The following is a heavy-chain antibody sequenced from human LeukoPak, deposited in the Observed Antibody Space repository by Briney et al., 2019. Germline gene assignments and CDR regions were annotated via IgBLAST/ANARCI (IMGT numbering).Heavy chain of an antibody. CDR3: ARSDGYNLIPYSTPSRPPVDP. CDR2: MNPNSGNT. CDR1: GYTFTSYD. V-gene: IGHV1-8*01. J-gene: IGHJ5*02. Sequence: ASVKVSCKAFGYTFTSYDINWVRQATGQGLEWMGWMNPNSGNTGYAQKFQGRVTMTRNTSISTAYMELSSLRSEDTAVYYCARSDGYNLIPYSTPSRPPVDPWGQGTLVTVSS. D-gene: IGHD5-24*01.